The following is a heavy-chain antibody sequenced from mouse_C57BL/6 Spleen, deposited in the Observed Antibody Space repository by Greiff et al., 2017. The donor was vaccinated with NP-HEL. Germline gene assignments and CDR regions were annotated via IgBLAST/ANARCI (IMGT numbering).Heavy chain of an antibody. CDR1: GFTFSDYY. CDR3: ARDQGSGFDV. D-gene: IGHD1-1*01. CDR2: INYDGSST. J-gene: IGHJ1*03. V-gene: IGHV5-16*01. Sequence: EVQRVESEGGLVQPGSSMKLSCTASGFTFSDYYMAWVRQVPEKGLEWVANINYDGSSTYYLDSLKSRFIISRDNAKNILYLQMSSLKSEDTATYYCARDQGSGFDVWGTGTTVTVSS.